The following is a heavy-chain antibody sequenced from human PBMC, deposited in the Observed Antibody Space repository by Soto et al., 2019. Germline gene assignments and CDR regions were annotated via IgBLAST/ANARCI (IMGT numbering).Heavy chain of an antibody. Sequence: QVQLVQSGAEVKKPGSSVKVSCKASGGTFSSYAISWVRQAPGQGLEWMGGIIPIFGTANYAQKFQGRVTITADKSTSTAYMELRSLRSEDTAMYYCARSHYDSSGYYYVVPFDYWGQGTLVTVSS. CDR1: GGTFSSYA. CDR3: ARSHYDSSGYYYVVPFDY. D-gene: IGHD3-22*01. CDR2: IIPIFGTA. J-gene: IGHJ4*02. V-gene: IGHV1-69*06.